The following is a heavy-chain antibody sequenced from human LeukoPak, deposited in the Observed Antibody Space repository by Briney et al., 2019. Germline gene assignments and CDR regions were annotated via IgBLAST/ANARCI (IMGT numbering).Heavy chain of an antibody. Sequence: ASVKVSCKASGGTFSSYAISWVRQAPAQGLDGMGGVIPFFGTANYAQKFQGRVTITADESTSTAYMQLSSLRSEDTAVYYCARGPEYYYDSWFDPWGQGTLVTVSS. J-gene: IGHJ5*02. CDR3: ARGPEYYYDSWFDP. CDR2: VIPFFGTA. V-gene: IGHV1-69*13. CDR1: GGTFSSYA. D-gene: IGHD3-22*01.